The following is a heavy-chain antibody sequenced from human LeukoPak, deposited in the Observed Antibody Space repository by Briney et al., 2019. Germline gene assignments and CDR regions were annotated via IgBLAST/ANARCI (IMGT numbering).Heavy chain of an antibody. Sequence: GGSLRLSCAASGFTFSSYAMSWVRQAPGKGLEWVSYISSSGSTRSYADSVKGRFTISRDNAKNSLYLQMNSLRAEDTAVYYCARGFGPTYWGQGTLVTVSS. CDR3: ARGFGPTY. J-gene: IGHJ4*02. CDR1: GFTFSSYA. V-gene: IGHV3-48*03. D-gene: IGHD3-16*01. CDR2: ISSSGSTR.